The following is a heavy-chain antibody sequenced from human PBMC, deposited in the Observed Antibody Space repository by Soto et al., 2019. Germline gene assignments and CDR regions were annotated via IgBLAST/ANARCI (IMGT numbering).Heavy chain of an antibody. CDR2: IYDSGST. CDR3: ARGWSSSWPY. J-gene: IGHJ4*02. V-gene: IGHV4-59*01. Sequence: QMQLQESGPGLVKPSETLSLTCIVSTGSISGYFWSWIRQPPGKGLEWIAFIYDSGSTNYNPSLKSRVSTSVDTSKNQFSLKLSSVTAADTAVYYCARGWSSSWPYWGQGTPVTVSS. CDR1: TGSISGYF. D-gene: IGHD6-13*01.